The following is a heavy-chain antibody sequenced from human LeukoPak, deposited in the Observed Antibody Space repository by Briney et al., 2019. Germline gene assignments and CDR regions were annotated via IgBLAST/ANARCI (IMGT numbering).Heavy chain of an antibody. V-gene: IGHV1-46*01. D-gene: IGHD5-24*01. Sequence: ASVQVSCKASGYTFTSYYMHWVRQAPGQGLEWMGIINPSGGSTSYAQKFQGRVTMTRDTSTSTVYMELSSLRSEDTAVYYCARDQGDGYNNYYYGMDVWGQGTTVTVSS. CDR3: ARDQGDGYNNYYYGMDV. CDR2: INPSGGST. J-gene: IGHJ6*02. CDR1: GYTFTSYY.